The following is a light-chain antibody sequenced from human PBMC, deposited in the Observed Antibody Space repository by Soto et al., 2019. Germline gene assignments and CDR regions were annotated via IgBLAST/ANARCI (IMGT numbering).Light chain of an antibody. Sequence: EIVLTQYPGTLSLSPGERATLSCRASQSVSSTYLAWYQQKPGQAPRLLIYGASTRATGLPDRFSGSGSGTDFTLTISRMEPEDFAVYYCQHYGSSRWTFGQGTKVEIK. V-gene: IGKV3-20*01. J-gene: IGKJ1*01. CDR3: QHYGSSRWT. CDR2: GAS. CDR1: QSVSSTY.